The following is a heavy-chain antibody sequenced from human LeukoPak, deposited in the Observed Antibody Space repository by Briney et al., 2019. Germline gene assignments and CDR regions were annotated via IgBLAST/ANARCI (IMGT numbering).Heavy chain of an antibody. D-gene: IGHD3-22*01. V-gene: IGHV3-23*01. CDR1: GFTFSSYA. CDR2: ISGSGGST. J-gene: IGHJ3*02. CDR3: ASEKYYYDSSGYPSDAFDI. Sequence: PGGSLTLSCAASGFTFSSYAMSWVRQAPGKGLEWVSAISGSGGSTYYADSVKGRFTISRDNSKNTLYLQMNSLRAEDTAVYYCASEKYYYDSSGYPSDAFDIWGQGTMVTVSS.